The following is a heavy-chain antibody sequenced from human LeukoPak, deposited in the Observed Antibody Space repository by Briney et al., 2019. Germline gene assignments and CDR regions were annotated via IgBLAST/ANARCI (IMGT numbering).Heavy chain of an antibody. V-gene: IGHV3-30*04. CDR2: ISFDRSNK. CDR1: GFTFSTYT. J-gene: IGHJ4*02. CDR3: AKDAGHMGSSWYSGQQGDY. Sequence: GGSLRLSCAASGFTFSTYTMDWVRQAPGKGLEWVAIISFDRSNKYYADSVKGRFTISRDNSKNTLYLQMNSLRAEDTAVYYCAKDAGHMGSSWYSGQQGDYWGQGTLVTVSS. D-gene: IGHD6-13*01.